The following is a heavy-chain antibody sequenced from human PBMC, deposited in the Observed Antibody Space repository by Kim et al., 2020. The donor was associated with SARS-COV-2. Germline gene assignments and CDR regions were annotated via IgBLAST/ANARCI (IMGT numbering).Heavy chain of an antibody. Sequence: SETLSLTCTVSGGSISSCGYYSSWFRQHPGPSLEWLGYIYYSGSTYYNPSLKSLVTISVDTSKNQFSLKLCSVTSADTAVYYFSRFGSRHMLRGVILFD. CDR1: GGSISSCGYY. J-gene: IGHJ4*01. CDR3: SRFGSRHMLRGVILFD. D-gene: IGHD3-10*01. CDR2: IYYSGST. V-gene: IGHV4-31*01.